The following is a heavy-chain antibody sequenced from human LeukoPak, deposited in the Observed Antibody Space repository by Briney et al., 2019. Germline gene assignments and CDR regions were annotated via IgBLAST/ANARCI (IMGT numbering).Heavy chain of an antibody. J-gene: IGHJ4*02. CDR1: GFTFSSYA. D-gene: IGHD3-22*01. V-gene: IGHV3-30*04. Sequence: GGSLRLSCAASGFTFSSYAMSWVRQAPGKGLEWVAVISYDGSNKYYADSVKGRFTISRDNSKNTLYLQMNSLRAEDTAVYYCARAALRYYDSSVLYWGQGTLVTVPS. CDR3: ARAALRYYDSSVLY. CDR2: ISYDGSNK.